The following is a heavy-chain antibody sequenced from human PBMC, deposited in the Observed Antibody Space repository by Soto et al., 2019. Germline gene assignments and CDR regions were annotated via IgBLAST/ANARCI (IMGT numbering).Heavy chain of an antibody. J-gene: IGHJ6*03. CDR3: ARGGRGWLFPYYYYYMDV. D-gene: IGHD6-19*01. V-gene: IGHV1-2*04. Sequence: QVQLVQSGAEVTKPGASVKVSCKASGYTFTGYYMHWVRQAPGQGLEWMGWINPNSGGTNYAQKFQGWVTMTRDTSISTAYRGRSRGRADDTAVYYWARGGRGWLFPYYYYYMDVWGKGTTVTVSS. CDR2: INPNSGGT. CDR1: GYTFTGYY.